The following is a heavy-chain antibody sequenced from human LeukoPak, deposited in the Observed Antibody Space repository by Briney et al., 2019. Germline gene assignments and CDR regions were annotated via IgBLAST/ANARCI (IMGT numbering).Heavy chain of an antibody. CDR3: ARGGVYSSGWYVDY. CDR1: EFSVGSNY. D-gene: IGHD6-19*01. CDR2: IYSGGST. V-gene: IGHV3-66*01. J-gene: IGHJ4*02. Sequence: PGGSLRLSCAASEFSVGSNYMAWVRQAPGKGLEWVSLIYSGGSTYYADSVKGRFAISRDNSKNTLYLQMNSLRAEDTAVYYCARGGVYSSGWYVDYWGQGTLVTVSS.